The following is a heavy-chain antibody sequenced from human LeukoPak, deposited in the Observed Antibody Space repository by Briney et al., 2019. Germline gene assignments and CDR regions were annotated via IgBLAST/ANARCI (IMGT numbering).Heavy chain of an antibody. D-gene: IGHD3-3*01. J-gene: IGHJ4*02. CDR3: ASADYDFWSGYSHFDY. CDR1: GGTFSSYA. Sequence: ASVKVSCKASGGTFSSYAISWVRQAPGQGPEWMGGIIPIFGTANYAQKFQGRVTITADESTSTAYMELSSLRSEDTAVYYCASADYDFWSGYSHFDYWGQGTLVTVSS. V-gene: IGHV1-69*13. CDR2: IIPIFGTA.